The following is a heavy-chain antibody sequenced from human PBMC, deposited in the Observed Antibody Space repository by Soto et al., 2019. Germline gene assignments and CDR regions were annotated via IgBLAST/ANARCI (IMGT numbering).Heavy chain of an antibody. CDR2: INPSGGST. CDR3: ARDVAPSAITIFGVSMDV. J-gene: IGHJ6*02. D-gene: IGHD3-3*01. CDR1: GYTFTSYY. V-gene: IGHV1-46*01. Sequence: EASVKVSCKASGYTFTSYYMHWVRQAPGQGLEWMGIINPSGGSTSYAQKFQGRVTMTRDTSTSTVYMELSSLRSEDTAVYYCARDVAPSAITIFGVSMDVWGQGTTVTVSS.